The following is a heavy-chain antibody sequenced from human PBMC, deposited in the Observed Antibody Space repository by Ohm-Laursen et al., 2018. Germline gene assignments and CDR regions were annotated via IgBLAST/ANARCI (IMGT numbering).Heavy chain of an antibody. Sequence: SLRLSCAASGFSFSSYAVNWVRQAPGKGLEWVSGISGSGSRTYYADSVKGRFTISRDNSKNTLYLEMDSLRAEDTAVYYCAKNPSTVILPTTGYYYNGMHVWGQGTTVTVS. CDR3: AKNPSTVILPTTGYYYNGMHV. J-gene: IGHJ6*02. V-gene: IGHV3-23*01. D-gene: IGHD2/OR15-2a*01. CDR2: ISGSGSRT. CDR1: GFSFSSYA.